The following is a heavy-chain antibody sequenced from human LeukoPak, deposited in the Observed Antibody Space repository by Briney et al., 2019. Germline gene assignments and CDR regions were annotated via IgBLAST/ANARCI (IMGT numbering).Heavy chain of an antibody. CDR1: GGSISSGGYS. Sequence: PSETLSLTCAVSGGSISSGGYSWSWVRQPPGKGLEWIGEINHSGSTNYNPSLKSRVTISVDTSKNQFSLKLSSVTAADTAVYYCAGFPAIYDSSVAFWFDPWGQGTLVTVSS. V-gene: IGHV4-34*01. CDR2: INHSGST. CDR3: AGFPAIYDSSVAFWFDP. D-gene: IGHD3-22*01. J-gene: IGHJ5*02.